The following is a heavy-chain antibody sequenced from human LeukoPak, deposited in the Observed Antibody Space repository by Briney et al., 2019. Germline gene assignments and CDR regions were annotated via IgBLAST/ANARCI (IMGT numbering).Heavy chain of an antibody. CDR3: ARVSFGTVVTPVLYDY. D-gene: IGHD4-23*01. Sequence: PSGTLSFTCTGAGVSISSYYWSWIRQPPGKGLEWIGYIYYSGSTNYNPSLKSRVTISVDTSKNQFSLKLSSVTAADTAVYYCARVSFGTVVTPVLYDYWGQGTLVTVSS. V-gene: IGHV4-59*01. CDR1: GVSISSYY. CDR2: IYYSGST. J-gene: IGHJ4*02.